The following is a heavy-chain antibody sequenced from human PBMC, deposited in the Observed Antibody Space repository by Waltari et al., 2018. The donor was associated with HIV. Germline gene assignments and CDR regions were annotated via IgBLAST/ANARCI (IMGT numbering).Heavy chain of an antibody. CDR3: ATDKDYNIDN. J-gene: IGHJ4*02. D-gene: IGHD1-1*01. CDR2: IYYSDAP. Sequence: QLQLQESGPGLVKPSETLSLTCTVSGGSISGSAYRWGWVRQPPGKGLEWIGSIYYSDAPHYNPSLKSPVTISIDTSKNQFSLKVTSLSDTDTAVYFCATDKDYNIDNWGQGTLVTVSS. CDR1: GGSISGSAYR. V-gene: IGHV4-39*07.